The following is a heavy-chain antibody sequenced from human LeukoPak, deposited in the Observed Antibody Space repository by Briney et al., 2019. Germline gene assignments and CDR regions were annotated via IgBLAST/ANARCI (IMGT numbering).Heavy chain of an antibody. CDR2: INHSGST. CDR1: GGSFSGYY. CDR3: ARDSITIGI. V-gene: IGHV4-34*01. D-gene: IGHD3-3*01. Sequence: PSETLSLTCAVSGGSFSGYYWSWIRHPPGKGLEWIGEINHSGSTNYNPSLKSRVTISVDTSKNQFSLKLSSVTAADTAVYYCARDSITIGIWGQGTMVTVSS. J-gene: IGHJ3*02.